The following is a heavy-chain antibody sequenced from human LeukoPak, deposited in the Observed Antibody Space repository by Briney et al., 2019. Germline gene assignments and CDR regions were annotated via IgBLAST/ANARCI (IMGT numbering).Heavy chain of an antibody. CDR1: GFTFSSYS. CDR2: ISSCSSYI. D-gene: IGHD3-10*01. Sequence: GGSLRLSCAASGFTFSSYSMNWVRQAPGKGLEWVSSISSCSSYIYYADSVKGRFAISRDNAKNSLYLQMNSLRAEDTAVYYCARDLRFGELSEYYFDYWGQGTLVTVSS. V-gene: IGHV3-21*01. CDR3: ARDLRFGELSEYYFDY. J-gene: IGHJ4*02.